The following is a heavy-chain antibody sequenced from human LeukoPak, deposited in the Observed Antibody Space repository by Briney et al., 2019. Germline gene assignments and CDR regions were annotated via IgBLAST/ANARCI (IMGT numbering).Heavy chain of an antibody. D-gene: IGHD5-18*01. CDR3: ARGLGYTYGFSSYYFDY. CDR1: GYRFATYW. Sequence: GESLKISFEGSGYRFATYWIAWVRQKPGKGLEWLGIIYPGDSDTRYSPSFQGQVTISAGKSISTAYLQWSSLKASDTAMYYCARGLGYTYGFSSYYFDYWGQGTLVTVSS. V-gene: IGHV5-51*01. CDR2: IYPGDSDT. J-gene: IGHJ4*02.